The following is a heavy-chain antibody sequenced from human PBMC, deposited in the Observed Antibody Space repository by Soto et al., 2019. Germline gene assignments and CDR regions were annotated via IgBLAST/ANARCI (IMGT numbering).Heavy chain of an antibody. J-gene: IGHJ6*02. CDR2: IIPIFDTA. D-gene: IGHD2-2*01. CDR3: ARHDCISTSCYYYYYYSMDV. V-gene: IGHV1-69*13. Sequence: SVKVSCKASGYTFTSYGISWVRQAPGQGLEWLGGIIPIFDTANYAQKFQGRVTITADESTSTAYMELSSLRSEDTAVYYCARHDCISTSCYYYYYYSMDVWGQGTTVTVSS. CDR1: GYTFTSYG.